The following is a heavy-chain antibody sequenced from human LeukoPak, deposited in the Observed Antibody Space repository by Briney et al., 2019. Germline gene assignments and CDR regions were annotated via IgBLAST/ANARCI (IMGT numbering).Heavy chain of an antibody. J-gene: IGHJ4*02. D-gene: IGHD3-3*01. V-gene: IGHV1-2*02. Sequence: ASVNVSCKASGYTFTGYYIHWVRQAPGQWLEWMGWINPNSGGTNYAQKFQGRVTMTRDTSISTAYMELSRLRSDDTAVYYCARVSPARYYDFWSGYSDYWGQGTLVTVSS. CDR1: GYTFTGYY. CDR2: INPNSGGT. CDR3: ARVSPARYYDFWSGYSDY.